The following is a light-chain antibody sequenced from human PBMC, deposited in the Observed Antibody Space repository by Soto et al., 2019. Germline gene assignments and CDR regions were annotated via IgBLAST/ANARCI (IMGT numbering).Light chain of an antibody. CDR2: RTS. V-gene: IGKV3-15*01. Sequence: EIVMTQSPATLSVSPGERATLSCRASQSVSSNHLAWYQQKPGQAPRLLMFRTSSGATGFPARFSGSGSGTEFNLTVSSLQSEDFGVYYCQQYNNWPRATFGGGTKV. CDR1: QSVSSN. CDR3: QQYNNWPRAT. J-gene: IGKJ4*01.